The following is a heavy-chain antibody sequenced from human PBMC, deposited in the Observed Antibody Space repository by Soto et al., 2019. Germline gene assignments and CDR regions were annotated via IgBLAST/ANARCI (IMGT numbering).Heavy chain of an antibody. CDR3: ARDGSGSELYYLDY. D-gene: IGHD1-26*01. Sequence: SSVKFACKAAGGTFRGYAISWVRQAAGQGLEWMGGIIPIFGTANYAQKIQGRVTITADESTSTAYMELSSLRSEDTAVYYCARDGSGSELYYLDYWGQGTLVTVSS. CDR1: GGTFRGYA. CDR2: IIPIFGTA. V-gene: IGHV1-69*13. J-gene: IGHJ4*02.